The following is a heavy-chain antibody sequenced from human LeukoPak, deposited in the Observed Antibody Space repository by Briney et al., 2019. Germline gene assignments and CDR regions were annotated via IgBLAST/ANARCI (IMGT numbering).Heavy chain of an antibody. J-gene: IGHJ6*02. CDR1: GFTFSSYA. CDR3: ARDPIAVAGSYYYYYGMDV. D-gene: IGHD6-19*01. V-gene: IGHV3-23*01. CDR2: ISGNSGST. Sequence: GGSLRLSCAASGFTFSSYAMSWVRQAPGKGLEWVSSISGNSGSTYYADSVKGRFTISRDNSKNTLYLQMNSLRAEDTAVYYCARDPIAVAGSYYYYYGMDVWGQGTTVTVSS.